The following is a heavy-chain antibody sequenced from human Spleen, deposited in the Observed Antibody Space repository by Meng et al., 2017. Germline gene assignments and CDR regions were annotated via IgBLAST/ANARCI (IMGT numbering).Heavy chain of an antibody. CDR2: IYQSGST. CDR1: GGSISSSNW. D-gene: IGHD2-21*01. V-gene: IGHV4-4*02. CDR3: ARNGAYCLDS. Sequence: QGPLQESGPGLVKPSGTLSLTCVVSGGSISSSNWWSWVRQPPGKGLQWIGEIYQSGSTSSYNPSLRSRVTMSLDTSRNQISLMLTSVTAADTAVYYCARNGAYCLDSWGQGTLVTVSS. J-gene: IGHJ4*02.